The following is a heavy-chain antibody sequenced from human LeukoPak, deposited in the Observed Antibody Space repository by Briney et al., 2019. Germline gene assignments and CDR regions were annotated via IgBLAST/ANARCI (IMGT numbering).Heavy chain of an antibody. Sequence: GGSLRLSCAASGFTFRHFAMSWVRQAPGKGLHWVSTISGSGNKTYDADSVKGRFTISRDNSKNTLYLQMTGLRAEDTAVYYCAKLKRVGIAPFDDWGQGILVTVSS. D-gene: IGHD3-10*01. V-gene: IGHV3-23*01. CDR2: ISGSGNKT. J-gene: IGHJ4*02. CDR3: AKLKRVGIAPFDD. CDR1: GFTFRHFA.